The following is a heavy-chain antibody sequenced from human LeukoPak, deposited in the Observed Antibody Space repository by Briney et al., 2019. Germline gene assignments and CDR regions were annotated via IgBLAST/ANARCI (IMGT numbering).Heavy chain of an antibody. Sequence: ASVKVSCKASGYTFTGYYMHWVRQAPGQGLEWMGWINPNSGGTNYAQKFQGRVTMTRDTSTSTAYMELSRLRSDDTAVYYCARAGARNYYDSSGSFDYWGQGTLVTVSS. CDR3: ARAGARNYYDSSGSFDY. J-gene: IGHJ4*02. D-gene: IGHD3-22*01. CDR1: GYTFTGYY. CDR2: INPNSGGT. V-gene: IGHV1-2*02.